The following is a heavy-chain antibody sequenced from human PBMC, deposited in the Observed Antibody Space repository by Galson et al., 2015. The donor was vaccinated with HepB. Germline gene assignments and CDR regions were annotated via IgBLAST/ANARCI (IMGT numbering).Heavy chain of an antibody. CDR2: ISGSGGST. V-gene: IGHV3-23*01. D-gene: IGHD3-10*01. CDR1: GFTFSSYA. Sequence: SLRLSCAASGFTFSSYAMSWVRQAPGKGLEWVSAISGSGGSTYYADSVKGRFTISRDNSKNTLYLQMNSLRAEDTAVYYCAKWGRWFGELLYLLEGMDVWGQGITVTVSS. CDR3: AKWGRWFGELLYLLEGMDV. J-gene: IGHJ6*02.